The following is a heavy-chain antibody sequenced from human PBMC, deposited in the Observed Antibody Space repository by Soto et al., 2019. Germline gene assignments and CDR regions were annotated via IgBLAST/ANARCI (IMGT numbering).Heavy chain of an antibody. V-gene: IGHV3-23*01. CDR3: ATRLPKDGLSSGYPRFAEYFQH. J-gene: IGHJ1*01. CDR2: ISGSGGST. D-gene: IGHD3-22*01. CDR1: VPFFNNA. Sequence: GGAPGLSRGGPWVPFFNNALGWGRPAPGEGVGWGFAISGSGGSTYYADSVKGRFTISRDNSKNTLYLQMNSLRAEDTAVYYCATRLPKDGLSSGYPRFAEYFQHWGQGTLVTVSS.